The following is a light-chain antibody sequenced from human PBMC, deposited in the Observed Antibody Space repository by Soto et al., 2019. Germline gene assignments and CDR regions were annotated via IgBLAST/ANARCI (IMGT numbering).Light chain of an antibody. J-gene: IGLJ3*02. Sequence: QSVLTQTPSVSAAPGQKVTISCSGSSSNIGDNYVSWYQQLPGTAPKLLIYDNNKRPSGIPDRFSGSKSGTSATLGITGLQTGDEADYYCGTWDSSLSEWVFGGGTQLTVL. CDR3: GTWDSSLSEWV. CDR1: SSNIGDNY. CDR2: DNN. V-gene: IGLV1-51*01.